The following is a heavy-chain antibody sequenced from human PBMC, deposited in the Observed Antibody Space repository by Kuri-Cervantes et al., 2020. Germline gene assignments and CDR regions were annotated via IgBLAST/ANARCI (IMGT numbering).Heavy chain of an antibody. CDR1: GFTVSSNY. J-gene: IGHJ4*02. D-gene: IGHD1-1*01. CDR3: AKGTRRNWNYVGY. V-gene: IGHV3-23*01. CDR2: ISGSGGST. Sequence: GGSLRLSCAASGFTVSSNYMSWVRQAPGKGLEWVSAISGSGGSTYYADSVKGRFTISRDNSKNTLYLQMNSLRAEDTAVYYCAKGTRRNWNYVGYWGQGTLVTVSS.